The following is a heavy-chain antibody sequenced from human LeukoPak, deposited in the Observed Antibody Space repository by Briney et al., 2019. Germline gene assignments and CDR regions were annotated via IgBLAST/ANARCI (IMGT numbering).Heavy chain of an antibody. V-gene: IGHV3-30*02. CDR3: ARLGGDY. Sequence: GGSLRLSCTASGFTFTSYGMHWVRQAPGKGLEWVAFIRYDGSNKYYADSVKGRFTISRDNSKNTLYLQMKSLRAEDTAVCYCARLGGDYGGGETLVAASS. D-gene: IGHD4-11*01. CDR2: IRYDGSNK. J-gene: IGHJ4*02. CDR1: GFTFTSYG.